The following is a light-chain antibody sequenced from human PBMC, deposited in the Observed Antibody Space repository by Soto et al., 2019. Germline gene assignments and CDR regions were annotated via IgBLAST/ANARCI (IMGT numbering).Light chain of an antibody. Sequence: VLTQSPVTLSLSPGETATLFCKASQSVGIYLGWFQQKPGQAPRVLIYDATNRAGGVPDRFSGSGSGTDFTLTIISLEAEDSAVYYCQQRDIWPPLTCGGGTKLEIK. CDR1: QSVGIY. V-gene: IGKV3-11*01. J-gene: IGKJ4*01. CDR3: QQRDIWPPLT. CDR2: DAT.